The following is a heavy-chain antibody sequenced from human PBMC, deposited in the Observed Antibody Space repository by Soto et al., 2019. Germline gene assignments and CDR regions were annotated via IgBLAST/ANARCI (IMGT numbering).Heavy chain of an antibody. CDR1: GGTFSSYA. D-gene: IGHD5-12*01. J-gene: IGHJ6*02. Sequence: QVQLVQSGAEVKKPGSSVKVSCKASGGTFSSYAISWVRQAPGRGLEWMGGIIPIFGTANYAQKFQGRVTITADESTSTAYMELSSLRSEDTAVYYCARLGYSGYDYDYYYYGMDVWGQGTTVTVSS. CDR2: IIPIFGTA. V-gene: IGHV1-69*01. CDR3: ARLGYSGYDYDYYYYGMDV.